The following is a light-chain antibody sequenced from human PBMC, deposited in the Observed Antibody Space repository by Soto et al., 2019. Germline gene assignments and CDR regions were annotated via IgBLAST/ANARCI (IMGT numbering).Light chain of an antibody. Sequence: SYELTQPPSVSVSPGQMARITCSGDALPKQYAYWYQQKPGQAPVLLIYKNSERPSGIPERCAGSSSGTTVTLTSSGVQAEDEADYYCQSADKSGTYVFGTGTKLTVL. J-gene: IGLJ1*01. CDR2: KNS. V-gene: IGLV3-25*03. CDR3: QSADKSGTYV. CDR1: ALPKQY.